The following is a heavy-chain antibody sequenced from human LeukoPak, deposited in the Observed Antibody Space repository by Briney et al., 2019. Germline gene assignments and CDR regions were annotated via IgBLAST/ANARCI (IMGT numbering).Heavy chain of an antibody. J-gene: IGHJ5*02. D-gene: IGHD6-13*01. V-gene: IGHV4-59*11. Sequence: SETLSLTCTVSGGSISSHYWSWIRQPPGKGLEWIGYIYYSGSTYYNPSLKSRVTISVDTSKNQFSLKLSSVTAADTAVYYCATSRRQYSSSWYFWWFDPWGQGTLVTVSS. CDR3: ATSRRQYSSSWYFWWFDP. CDR1: GGSISSHY. CDR2: IYYSGST.